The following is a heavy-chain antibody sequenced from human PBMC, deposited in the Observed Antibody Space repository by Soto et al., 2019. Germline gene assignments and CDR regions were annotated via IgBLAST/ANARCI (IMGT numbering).Heavy chain of an antibody. Sequence: PGGSLRLSCAASGFTFSSYSMNWVRQAPGKGLEWVSYISSSSSTIYYADSVKGRFTISRDNAKNPLYLQMNSLRAEDTAVYYCARDKGRSPLDYWGQGTLVTVSS. J-gene: IGHJ4*02. CDR3: ARDKGRSPLDY. CDR2: ISSSSSTI. V-gene: IGHV3-48*01. CDR1: GFTFSSYS. D-gene: IGHD2-15*01.